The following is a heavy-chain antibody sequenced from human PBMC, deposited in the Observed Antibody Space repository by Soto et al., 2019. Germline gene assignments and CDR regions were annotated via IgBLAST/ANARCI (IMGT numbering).Heavy chain of an antibody. J-gene: IGHJ6*02. Sequence: GESLKICCKGSGYSFTSYWIGWVRQMPGKGLEWMGIIYPGDSDTRYSPSFQGQVTISADKSISTAYLQWSSLKASDTAMYYCARRSDFWSGYKAYGMDVWGQGTTVTVSS. CDR1: GYSFTSYW. V-gene: IGHV5-51*01. CDR3: ARRSDFWSGYKAYGMDV. CDR2: IYPGDSDT. D-gene: IGHD3-3*01.